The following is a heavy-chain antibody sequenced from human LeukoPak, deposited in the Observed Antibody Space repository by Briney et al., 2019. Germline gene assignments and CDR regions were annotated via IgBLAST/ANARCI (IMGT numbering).Heavy chain of an antibody. CDR2: ISSDGSST. D-gene: IGHD1-26*01. CDR3: AKGGIVGTTQPYSDY. V-gene: IGHV3-74*01. J-gene: IGHJ4*02. CDR1: GFTFSNYW. Sequence: GGSLRLPCAASGFTFSNYWMHWVRQAPGKGLVWVSRISSDGSSTNYADSVKGRFTISRDNAKNTLYLQMNSLRAEDTAVYYCAKGGIVGTTQPYSDYWGQGTLVTVSS.